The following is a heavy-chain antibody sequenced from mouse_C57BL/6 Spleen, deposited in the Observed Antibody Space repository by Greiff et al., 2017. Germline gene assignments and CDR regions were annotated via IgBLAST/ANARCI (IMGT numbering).Heavy chain of an antibody. CDR1: GFTLSDYG. Sequence: EVMLVESGGGLVKPGGSLKLSCAASGFTLSDYGMHWVRQAPEKGLEWVAYIRSGSSTIYYADTVKGRFTISRDNAQTTLFLQMTSLRSEYTAMYYCARPNSLYFDVWGTGTSVTVSS. V-gene: IGHV5-17*01. J-gene: IGHJ1*03. CDR3: ARPNSLYFDV. CDR2: IRSGSSTI.